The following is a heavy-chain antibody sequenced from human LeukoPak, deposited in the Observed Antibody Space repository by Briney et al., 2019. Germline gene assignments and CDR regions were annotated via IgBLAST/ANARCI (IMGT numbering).Heavy chain of an antibody. Sequence: PSETLSLTCTVSGGSIRSSSHYWGWIRQPPGKGLEWIGSIYYSGSTYYNPSLKSRVTISVDTSKNQFSLKLSSVTAADTAVYYCAGPSIPVAGTAFDVWGQGTMVTVSS. V-gene: IGHV4-39*07. CDR2: IYYSGST. CDR1: GGSIRSSSHY. D-gene: IGHD6-19*01. CDR3: AGPSIPVAGTAFDV. J-gene: IGHJ3*01.